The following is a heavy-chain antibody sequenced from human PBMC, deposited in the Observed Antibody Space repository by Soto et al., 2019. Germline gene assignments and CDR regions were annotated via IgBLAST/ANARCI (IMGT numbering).Heavy chain of an antibody. V-gene: IGHV3-7*01. CDR2: IKQDGSEK. Sequence: EVQLVESGGGLVQPGGSLRLSCAASGFIFGNYWRTWIRQAPGKGLEWVGNIKQDGSEKYFADSVKGRFSISRDNAENSLYLQMHSLRAEDTAVYYCARDFRFSEDFWGQGTLVTVSS. D-gene: IGHD3-3*01. CDR1: GFIFGNYW. J-gene: IGHJ4*02. CDR3: ARDFRFSEDF.